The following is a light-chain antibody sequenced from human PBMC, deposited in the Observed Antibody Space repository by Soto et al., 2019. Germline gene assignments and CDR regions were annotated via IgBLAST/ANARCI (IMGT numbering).Light chain of an antibody. V-gene: IGKV3-20*01. Sequence: EIVVTQSPGTLSLSPGERATLSCRASQTVSSTYLAWYQQKPGQAPRLLIYAASSRATGIPERFSGSGSGSDFTLTISRLETEDCAVYFCQLYGNHAYSFGPGTKVDIK. CDR1: QTVSSTY. J-gene: IGKJ3*01. CDR3: QLYGNHAYS. CDR2: AAS.